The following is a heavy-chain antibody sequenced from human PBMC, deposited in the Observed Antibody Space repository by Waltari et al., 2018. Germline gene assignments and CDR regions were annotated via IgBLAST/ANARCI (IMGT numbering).Heavy chain of an antibody. D-gene: IGHD3-3*01. CDR2: IYWNDDK. CDR1: GFSLSTSGVG. V-gene: IGHV2-5*01. J-gene: IGHJ4*02. Sequence: QITLKESGPTLVKPTQTLTLTCTFSGFSLSTSGVGVGWIRQPPGKALEWLALIYWNDDKRYSPSLKSRLTITKDTSKNQVVLTMTNMDPVDTATYYCAHWYYDFWSGYYIRYWGQGTLVTVSS. CDR3: AHWYYDFWSGYYIRY.